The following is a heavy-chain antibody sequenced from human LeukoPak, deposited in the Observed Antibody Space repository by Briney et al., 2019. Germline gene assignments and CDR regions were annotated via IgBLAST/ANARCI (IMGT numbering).Heavy chain of an antibody. CDR3: AREEVQATNYYYYGMDV. Sequence: SVKVSCKASGGTFSSYAISWVRQAPGQGLEWMGGIVPIFGTANYAQKFQGRVTITADESTSTAYMELSSLRSEDTAVYYCAREEVQATNYYYYGMDVWGQGTTVTVSS. J-gene: IGHJ6*02. CDR1: GGTFSSYA. V-gene: IGHV1-69*13. CDR2: IVPIFGTA. D-gene: IGHD1-26*01.